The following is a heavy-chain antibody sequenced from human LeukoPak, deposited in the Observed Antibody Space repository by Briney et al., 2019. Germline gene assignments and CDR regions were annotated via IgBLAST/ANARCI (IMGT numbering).Heavy chain of an antibody. Sequence: PGGSLRLSCAASGFTFSSYEMNWVRQAPGKGLEWVSYISSTSSTIHYADAVKGRFTISRDNAKNSLYLQMNSLRDEDTAVYYCARRSYGMDVWGQGTTVTVSS. CDR2: ISSTSSTI. CDR3: ARRSYGMDV. CDR1: GFTFSSYE. J-gene: IGHJ6*02. V-gene: IGHV3-48*03.